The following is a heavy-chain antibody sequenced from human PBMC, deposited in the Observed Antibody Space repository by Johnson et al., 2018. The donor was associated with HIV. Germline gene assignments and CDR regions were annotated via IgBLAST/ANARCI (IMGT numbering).Heavy chain of an antibody. V-gene: IGHV3-7*05. J-gene: IGHJ3*02. CDR1: GFTFSSYW. CDR3: ASLVGSSSGEAFDI. Sequence: VQLVESGGVVVHPGGSLRLSCAASGFTFSSYWMSWVRQAPGKGLEWVANIKQDGSEKYYVDSVKGRFTISRDNAKNSLYLQMNSLRAEDTAVYYCASLVGSSSGEAFDIWGQGTMVTVSS. D-gene: IGHD6-6*01. CDR2: IKQDGSEK.